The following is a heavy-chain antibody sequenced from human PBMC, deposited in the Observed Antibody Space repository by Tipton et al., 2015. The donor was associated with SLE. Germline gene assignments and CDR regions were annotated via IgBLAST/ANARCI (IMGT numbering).Heavy chain of an antibody. CDR3: ARARSTQLIAMDV. Sequence: QSGAEVKKPGASVKVSCKASGYTFTSYYMHWVRQAPGQGLEWMVRINPNSGGTNYAQKFQGRDTMTRDTSISTAYMELSRLRSDHTAVYYCARARSTQLIAMDVWGHGTTIPVS. J-gene: IGHJ6*02. D-gene: IGHD5/OR15-5a*01. CDR2: INPNSGGT. CDR1: GYTFTSYY. V-gene: IGHV1-2*06.